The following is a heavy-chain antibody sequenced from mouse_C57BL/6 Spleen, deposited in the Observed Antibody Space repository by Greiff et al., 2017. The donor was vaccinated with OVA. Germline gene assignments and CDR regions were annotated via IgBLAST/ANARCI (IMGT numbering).Heavy chain of an antibody. CDR2: IWSDGST. CDR1: GFSLTSYG. J-gene: IGHJ4*01. CDR3: ARHEESNSYAMDY. V-gene: IGHV2-6-1*01. Sequence: VMLVESGPGLVAPSQSLSITCTVSGFSLTSYGVHWVRQPPGKGLEWLVVIWSDGSTTYNSALKSRLSISKDNSKSQVFLKMNSLQTDDTAMYYCARHEESNSYAMDYWGQGTSVTVSS. D-gene: IGHD2-5*01.